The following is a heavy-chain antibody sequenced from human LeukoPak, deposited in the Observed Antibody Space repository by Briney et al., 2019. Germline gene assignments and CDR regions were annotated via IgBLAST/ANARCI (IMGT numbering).Heavy chain of an antibody. V-gene: IGHV3-9*01. Sequence: PGRSLRLSSAASGFTFDDYAMHWVRHAPGKGLERGSGISWNSGSIGYADYVKGRFSISRDNAKNSLYLQMNSLRAEDTALYYCAKDRSAYYYGSGSDYWGQGTLVTVSS. CDR2: ISWNSGSI. J-gene: IGHJ4*02. CDR1: GFTFDDYA. CDR3: AKDRSAYYYGSGSDY. D-gene: IGHD3-10*01.